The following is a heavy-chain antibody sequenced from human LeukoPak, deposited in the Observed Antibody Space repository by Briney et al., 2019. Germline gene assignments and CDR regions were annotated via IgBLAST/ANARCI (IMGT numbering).Heavy chain of an antibody. Sequence: SETLSLTCTVSGGSISSSSYYWGWIRQPPGRGQEWIGSSYYSGSTYYNPSLKSRVTISVDTSKNQFSLKLSSVTAADTAVYYCARAAPAYGEYYGPRHSNFDLLGRRTLVTLSS. V-gene: IGHV4-39*01. J-gene: IGHJ2*01. CDR1: GGSISSSSYY. CDR3: ARAAPAYGEYYGPRHSNFDL. CDR2: SYYSGST. D-gene: IGHD4-17*01.